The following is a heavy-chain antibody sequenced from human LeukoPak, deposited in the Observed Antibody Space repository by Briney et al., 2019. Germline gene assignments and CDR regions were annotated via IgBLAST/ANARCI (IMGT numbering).Heavy chain of an antibody. D-gene: IGHD6-6*01. CDR2: IYYSGST. V-gene: IGHV4-59*12. CDR3: ARDGRYSSSSVGT. CDR1: GGSISSYY. Sequence: SETLSLTCTVSGGSISSYYWSWIRQPPGKGLEWIGYIYYSGSTNYNPSLKSRVTISVDTSKNQFSLKLSSVTAADTAVYYCARDGRYSSSSVGTWGQGTLVTVSS. J-gene: IGHJ5*02.